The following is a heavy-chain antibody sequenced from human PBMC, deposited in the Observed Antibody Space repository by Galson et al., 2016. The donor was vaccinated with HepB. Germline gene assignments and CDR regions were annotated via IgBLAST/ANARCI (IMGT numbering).Heavy chain of an antibody. CDR3: ARDDYSGGRGSPDY. Sequence: SLRLSCAASGFFFSGRDLSWVRQAPGKGLEWVAGVNRYGTTTGYAASVKGRFTISRDNSKNILYLQMDSLRTEDTALYYCARDDYSGGRGSPDYWGQGTLVTVSS. CDR1: GFFFSGRD. V-gene: IGHV3-23*01. CDR2: VNRYGTTT. J-gene: IGHJ4*02. D-gene: IGHD4/OR15-4a*01.